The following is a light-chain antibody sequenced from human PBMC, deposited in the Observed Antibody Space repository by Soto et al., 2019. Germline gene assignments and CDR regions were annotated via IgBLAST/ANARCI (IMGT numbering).Light chain of an antibody. Sequence: EIVLTQSPATLSLPPGERATLSCRASQSVRSSLAWYQQQPGQAPRLLIYDASNRATGIPARFSGSGPGTDFTLTISSLEPKDFAVYYCQQRSNWPGTFGQGTKVDIK. CDR1: QSVRSS. V-gene: IGKV3-11*01. CDR2: DAS. J-gene: IGKJ1*01. CDR3: QQRSNWPGT.